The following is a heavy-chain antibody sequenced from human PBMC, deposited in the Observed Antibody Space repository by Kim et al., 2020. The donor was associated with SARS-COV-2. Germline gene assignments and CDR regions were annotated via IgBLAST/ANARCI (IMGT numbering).Heavy chain of an antibody. Sequence: IDYADSVKGRFITSRDNARYSLYLQMNSLRPEDTALYYCTRGVLAGGADVWGQGTAVIVSS. CDR3: TRGVLAGGADV. CDR2: I. J-gene: IGHJ6*02. D-gene: IGHD2-21*01. V-gene: IGHV3-9*01.